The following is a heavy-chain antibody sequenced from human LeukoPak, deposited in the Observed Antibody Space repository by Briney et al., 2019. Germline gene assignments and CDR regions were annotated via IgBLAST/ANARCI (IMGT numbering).Heavy chain of an antibody. V-gene: IGHV1-46*01. CDR1: GYTFTSYY. Sequence: ASVKVSCKASGYTFTSYYMHWVRQAPGQGLEWMGIINPSGGSTSYAQKFQGRVTMTRDTSTSTVYMELSSLRSEDTAVYYCAREVYYDSSGYPGYFQHWGQGTLVTVSS. CDR2: INPSGGST. CDR3: AREVYYDSSGYPGYFQH. D-gene: IGHD3-22*01. J-gene: IGHJ1*01.